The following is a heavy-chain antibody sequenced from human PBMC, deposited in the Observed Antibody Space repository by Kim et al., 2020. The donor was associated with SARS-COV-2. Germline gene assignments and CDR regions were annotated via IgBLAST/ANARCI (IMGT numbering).Heavy chain of an antibody. D-gene: IGHD3-10*01. J-gene: IGHJ6*02. CDR3: ARDFGSGSYVHYGMDV. Sequence: SVKVQFTISRDKSRNTLYLQMNSPSAEDTAVYYCARDFGSGSYVHYGMDVWGQGTTVTVSS. V-gene: IGHV3-30*07.